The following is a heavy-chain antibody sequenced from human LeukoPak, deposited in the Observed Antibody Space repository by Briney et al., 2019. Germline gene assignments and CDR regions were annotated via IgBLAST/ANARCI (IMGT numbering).Heavy chain of an antibody. D-gene: IGHD3-22*01. J-gene: IGHJ4*02. V-gene: IGHV3-74*01. CDR3: ARGDYYDSSGQFHGDDY. CDR1: GLTFSSFA. Sequence: PGGSLRLSCAASGLTFSSFAMSLVRQAPGKGLGWVSRIYSDGRRTDYAASVKGRFTISRDNAKNTLYLQMNSLRAEDTAVYYCARGDYYDSSGQFHGDDYWGQGALVTVSS. CDR2: IYSDGRRT.